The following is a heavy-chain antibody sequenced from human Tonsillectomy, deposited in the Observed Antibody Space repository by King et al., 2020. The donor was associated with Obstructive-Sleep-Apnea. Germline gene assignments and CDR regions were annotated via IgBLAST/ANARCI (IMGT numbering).Heavy chain of an antibody. Sequence: QLQESGPGLVKPSETLSLTCSVSGGSISSTTHYWGWIRQPPGQGLDWIATLYYVGATYYNPSLRSRVTISVDTSKNQFSLNLISVTAAGTAVYYCASVAYGTRGHWHFDLWGRGTLVSVSS. CDR2: LYYVGAT. J-gene: IGHJ2*01. D-gene: IGHD3-16*01. V-gene: IGHV4-39*07. CDR1: GGSISSTTHY. CDR3: ASVAYGTRGHWHFDL.